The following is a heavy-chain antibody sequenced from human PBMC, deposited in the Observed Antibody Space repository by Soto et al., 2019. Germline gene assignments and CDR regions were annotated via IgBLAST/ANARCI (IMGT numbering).Heavy chain of an antibody. D-gene: IGHD1-26*01. Sequence: EVQLVESGGGLVQPGGSLRLSCAASGFTFSSYSMNWVRQAPGKGLEWVSYISSSSSTIYYADSVKGRFTISRDNAKNSLYLQMNGLRAEDTAVYYWAREEGLLNWFDPWGQGTLVTVSS. CDR3: AREEGLLNWFDP. CDR2: ISSSSSTI. V-gene: IGHV3-48*01. CDR1: GFTFSSYS. J-gene: IGHJ5*02.